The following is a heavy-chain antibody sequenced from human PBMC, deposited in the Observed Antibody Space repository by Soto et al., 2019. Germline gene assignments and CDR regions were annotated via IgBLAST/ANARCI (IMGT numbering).Heavy chain of an antibody. CDR3: ARGSSYYDFWSGYSSYGMDV. V-gene: IGHV4-30-4*01. CDR2: IYYSGST. D-gene: IGHD3-3*01. Sequence: SETLSLTCTVSGGSISSGDYYWSWIRQPPGKGLEWIGYIYYSGSTYYNPSLKSRVTISVDTSKNQFSLKLSSVTAADTAVYYCARGSSYYDFWSGYSSYGMDVWGQGTTVTVSS. J-gene: IGHJ6*02. CDR1: GGSISSGDYY.